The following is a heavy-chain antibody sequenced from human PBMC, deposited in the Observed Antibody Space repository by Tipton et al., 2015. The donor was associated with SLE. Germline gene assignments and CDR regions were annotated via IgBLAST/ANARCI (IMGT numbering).Heavy chain of an antibody. V-gene: IGHV4-61*09. J-gene: IGHJ3*02. Sequence: TLSLTCTVSGGSISSGSYYWSWIRQPAGKGLEWIGYIYTSGSTNYNPCLTSRVTISVDTSKNQFSLKLSSVTAADTAVYYCARRPPTPVVGYAVDIWGQGTMVTVSS. CDR2: IYTSGST. CDR3: ARRPPTPVVGYAVDI. D-gene: IGHD3-22*01. CDR1: GGSISSGSYY.